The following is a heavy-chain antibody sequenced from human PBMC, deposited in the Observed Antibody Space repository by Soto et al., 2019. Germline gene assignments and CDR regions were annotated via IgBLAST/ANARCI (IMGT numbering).Heavy chain of an antibody. CDR3: ATDPNFYDDSAYFTSRWFDN. CDR2: ISGSGDNT. V-gene: IGHV3-23*01. CDR1: KLTYSGYA. D-gene: IGHD3-22*01. Sequence: PGGSLRLSCEASKLTYSGYAMTWVRQAPGKGLEWVASISGSGDNTYYADSVKGRFAISRDNSKSTLYLQMNSLRGDDAAIYYCATDPNFYDDSAYFTSRWFDNWGQET. J-gene: IGHJ4*02.